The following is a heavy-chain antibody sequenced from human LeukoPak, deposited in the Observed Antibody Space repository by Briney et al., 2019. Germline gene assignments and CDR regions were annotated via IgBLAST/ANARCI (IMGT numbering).Heavy chain of an antibody. CDR3: ARDRGYCSSTSCYFFDY. J-gene: IGHJ4*02. V-gene: IGHV3-74*01. CDR1: GFTFSSYW. D-gene: IGHD2-2*01. CDR2: INSDGSST. Sequence: GALRLSCAASGFTFSSYWMHWVRQAPGKGLVWVSRINSDGSSTSYADSVKGRFTISRDNAKNTLYLQMNSLRAEDTAVYYCARDRGYCSSTSCYFFDYWGQGTLVTVSS.